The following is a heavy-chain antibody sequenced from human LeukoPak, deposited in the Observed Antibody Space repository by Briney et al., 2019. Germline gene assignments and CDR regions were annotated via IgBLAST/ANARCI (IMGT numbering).Heavy chain of an antibody. V-gene: IGHV3-66*01. J-gene: IGHJ4*02. CDR2: IYSGGST. D-gene: IGHD6-6*01. CDR3: ARDPQAVAANTYG. CDR1: GVTVGNNY. Sequence: GGSLRLSCAASGVTVGNNYMNWVRRAPGKGLEWVSLIYSGGSTHYADSVKGRFTISRDNSKTTLYLQMNSLRVDDTAVYYCARDPQAVAANTYGWGQGTLVTVSS.